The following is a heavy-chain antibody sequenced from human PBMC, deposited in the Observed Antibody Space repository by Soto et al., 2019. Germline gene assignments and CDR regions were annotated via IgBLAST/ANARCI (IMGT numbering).Heavy chain of an antibody. CDR2: IFHTGST. V-gene: IGHV4-39*01. Sequence: SETLSLTCNVSGGSISSSSYYWGWIRQPPGKGLEWIGNIFHTGSTYYNPSLKSRVTISVGTSKNQFSLKLSSVTATDTAVYYCARRRIVVTTNFDYWGQGTLVTVSS. CDR1: GGSISSSSYY. J-gene: IGHJ4*02. D-gene: IGHD1-26*01. CDR3: ARRRIVVTTNFDY.